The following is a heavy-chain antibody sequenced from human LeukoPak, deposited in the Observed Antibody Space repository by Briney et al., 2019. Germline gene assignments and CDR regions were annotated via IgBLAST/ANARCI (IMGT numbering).Heavy chain of an antibody. Sequence: SETLSLTCTVTGGSISSSSYCLGWIRQPPGKGLEWIGSIYYSGSTYYNPSLKSRVTISVDTSKNQFSLKLSSVTAADTAVYYFARHGSPYNYYMDVWGKGTTVTVSS. CDR3: ARHGSPYNYYMDV. V-gene: IGHV4-39*01. CDR2: IYYSGST. J-gene: IGHJ6*03. CDR1: GGSISSSSYC.